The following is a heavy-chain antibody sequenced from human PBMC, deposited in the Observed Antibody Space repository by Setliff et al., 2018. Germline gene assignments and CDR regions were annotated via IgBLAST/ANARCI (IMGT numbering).Heavy chain of an antibody. J-gene: IGHJ4*02. CDR1: GYTFNNYG. CDR2: VTIYNGNT. V-gene: IGHV1-18*01. D-gene: IGHD3-10*01. Sequence: ASVKVSCKASGYTFNNYGVAWVRQAPGQGLDWMGWVTIYNGNTKYAQNLQGRLTLSTDRSTNTVYMELGSLTTDDTAIYYCARVESMVRGRNILRHFDYWGQGTQVTVSS. CDR3: ARVESMVRGRNILRHFDY.